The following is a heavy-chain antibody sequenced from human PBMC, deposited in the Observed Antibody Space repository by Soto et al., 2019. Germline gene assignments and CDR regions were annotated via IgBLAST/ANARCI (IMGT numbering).Heavy chain of an antibody. J-gene: IGHJ4*02. CDR1: GYIFINYY. CDR2: XNXXXGTX. CDR3: ARDLAAADY. D-gene: IGHD6-13*01. V-gene: IGHV1-46*01. Sequence: XVKISCKASGYIFINYYIHWVRQAPGQXXXXXXXXNXXXGTXXYHXXXXXXVNXXXXXXXSKLYMDLSSLRSDDTAVYYCARDLAAADYWGQGTLVTVYS.